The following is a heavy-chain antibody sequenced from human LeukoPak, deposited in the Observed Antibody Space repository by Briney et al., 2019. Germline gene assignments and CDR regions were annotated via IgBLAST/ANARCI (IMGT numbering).Heavy chain of an antibody. V-gene: IGHV3-48*04. CDR3: VRGGQGRDDYFDY. CDR1: GFSFRSYS. J-gene: IGHJ4*02. Sequence: GGSLRLSCAASGFSFRSYSMNWVRQSPGEGLEWISYIGGGDRIYYADSMRGRFTTSRDNAKNSVYLQMNSLRVEDTAVYYCVRGGQGRDDYFDYWGQGTLVTVSS. CDR2: IGGGDRI.